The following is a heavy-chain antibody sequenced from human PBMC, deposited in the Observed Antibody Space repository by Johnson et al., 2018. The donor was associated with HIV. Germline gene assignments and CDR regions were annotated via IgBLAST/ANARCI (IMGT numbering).Heavy chain of an antibody. CDR1: GFTFSNAW. CDR2: IKSKTDGGTT. D-gene: IGHD3-3*01. Sequence: VQLVESGGDLVKPGGSLRLSCAASGFTFSNAWMSWVRQAPGKGLEWVGRIKSKTDGGTTDYAAPVKGRFTISRDDSKNTLYLQMNSLKTEDTAVYYCARVRDYNFWSGQQSRHAFDIWGQGTMVTVSS. V-gene: IGHV3-15*01. J-gene: IGHJ3*02. CDR3: ARVRDYNFWSGQQSRHAFDI.